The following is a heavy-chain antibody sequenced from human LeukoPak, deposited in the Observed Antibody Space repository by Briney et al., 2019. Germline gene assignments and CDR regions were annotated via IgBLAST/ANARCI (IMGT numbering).Heavy chain of an antibody. J-gene: IGHJ5*02. V-gene: IGHV3-13*01. D-gene: IGHD6-19*01. Sequence: QTGGSLRLSCAASGFTFSSYDMHWVRQATGKGQEWVSAIGTAGDTYYPGSVKGRFTISRENAKNSLYLQMNSLRAEDTAVYYCAREGYSSGWYWFDPWGQGTLVTVSS. CDR3: AREGYSSGWYWFDP. CDR2: IGTAGDT. CDR1: GFTFSSYD.